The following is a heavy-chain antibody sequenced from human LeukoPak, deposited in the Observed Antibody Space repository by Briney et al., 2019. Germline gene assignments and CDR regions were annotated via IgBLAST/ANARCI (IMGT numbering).Heavy chain of an antibody. J-gene: IGHJ4*02. D-gene: IGHD6-19*01. CDR2: ISCDGNNE. Sequence: GRSLRLSCAASGFTFSSYAMHWVRQAPGKGLEWVAVISCDGNNESYADTVKGRFTISRDNSKNTLYLQMNSLRAEYTAIYYCAKIRPRGQWHYYFDDWGQGTLVTVSS. CDR1: GFTFSSYA. CDR3: AKIRPRGQWHYYFDD. V-gene: IGHV3-30-3*02.